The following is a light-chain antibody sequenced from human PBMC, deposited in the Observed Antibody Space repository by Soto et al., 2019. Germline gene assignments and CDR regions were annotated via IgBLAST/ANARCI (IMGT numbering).Light chain of an antibody. Sequence: QSALTQPASVSGSPGQSITISCTGTSSDVGGYNYVSWYQQHPGKAPKLMIYEVSNRPSGVSNRFSGSKSGNTASLTISWLQAEDEADYYCSSYRSSSTPLLFGTGTKLNVL. J-gene: IGLJ1*01. V-gene: IGLV2-14*01. CDR2: EVS. CDR1: SSDVGGYNY. CDR3: SSYRSSSTPLL.